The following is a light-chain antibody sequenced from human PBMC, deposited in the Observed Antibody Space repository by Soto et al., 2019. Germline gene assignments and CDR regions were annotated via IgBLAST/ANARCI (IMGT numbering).Light chain of an antibody. CDR1: QSISSW. V-gene: IGKV1-5*03. Sequence: DIQFTQSPSTRSASVGDRVPITCRASQSISSWLAWYQQRPGKAPKILIYEASIFESGVPSRFSGSGAGTQCARTISSLQPDDVATAYCRQYNSYSRTFGQGTKVDIK. CDR3: RQYNSYSRT. CDR2: EAS. J-gene: IGKJ1*01.